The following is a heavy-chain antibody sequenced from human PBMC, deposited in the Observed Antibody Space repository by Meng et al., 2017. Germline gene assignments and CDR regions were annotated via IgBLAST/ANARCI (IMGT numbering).Heavy chain of an antibody. Sequence: GESLKISCSVSKFTLSDNYMSWIRQAPGKGLERISYISSNGNTKYYADSVKGRFTISRDNSKNTLYLQMNSLRAEDTAVYYCASPYYYDSSGHAPMGNWGQGTLVTVSS. D-gene: IGHD3-22*01. J-gene: IGHJ4*02. CDR2: ISSNGNTK. CDR3: ASPYYYDSSGHAPMGN. V-gene: IGHV3-11*04. CDR1: KFTLSDNY.